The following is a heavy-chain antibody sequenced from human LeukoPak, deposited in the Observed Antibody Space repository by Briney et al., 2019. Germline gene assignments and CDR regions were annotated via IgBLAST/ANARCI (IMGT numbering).Heavy chain of an antibody. CDR3: ARARHDYGDYRYYYYGMDV. V-gene: IGHV4-34*01. D-gene: IGHD4-17*01. Sequence: SETLSLTCTVSGGSISSYYWSWIRQPPGKGLEWIGEINHSGSTNYNPSLKSRVTISVDTSKNQFSLKLSSVTAADTAVYYCARARHDYGDYRYYYYGMDVWGQGTTVTVSS. J-gene: IGHJ6*02. CDR2: INHSGST. CDR1: GGSISSYY.